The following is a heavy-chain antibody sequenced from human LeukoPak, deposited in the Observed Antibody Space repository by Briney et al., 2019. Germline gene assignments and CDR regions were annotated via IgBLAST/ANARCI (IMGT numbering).Heavy chain of an antibody. J-gene: IGHJ6*03. Sequence: PGGSLRLSCAASGFTFSSYSMNWVRQAPGRGLEWVSSSSSSSSYIYYADSVKGRFTISRDNAKNSLYLQMNSLRAEDTAVYYCARDCALPGSYFYYYYYMDVWGKGTTVTVSS. CDR1: GFTFSSYS. D-gene: IGHD1-26*01. CDR2: SSSSSSYI. CDR3: ARDCALPGSYFYYYYYMDV. V-gene: IGHV3-21*01.